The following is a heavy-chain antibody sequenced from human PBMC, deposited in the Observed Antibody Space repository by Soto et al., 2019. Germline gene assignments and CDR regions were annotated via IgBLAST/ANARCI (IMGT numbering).Heavy chain of an antibody. V-gene: IGHV4-4*07. CDR3: ARGYRWFDP. D-gene: IGHD2-2*02. J-gene: IGHJ5*02. CDR2: FSTSGST. Sequence: PSETLSLTXTVSGGSISRYYWNWIRQPAGKGLEWIGRFSTSGSTNYNPSLRSRATMSVDTSKNQFSLKLSSVTAADTAVYYCARGYRWFDPWGQGTLVTVSS. CDR1: GGSISRYY.